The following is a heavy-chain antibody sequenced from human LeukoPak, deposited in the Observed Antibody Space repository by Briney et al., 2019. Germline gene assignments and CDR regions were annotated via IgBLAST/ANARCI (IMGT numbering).Heavy chain of an antibody. CDR3: AKDFNYDSTRGYYFDY. J-gene: IGHJ4*02. CDR2: ISWISGSI. V-gene: IGHV3-9*01. D-gene: IGHD3-22*01. Sequence: QTGGSLRLSCAASGFTFDDYAMHWVRQAPGKGLEWVSGISWISGSIGYADSVKGRFTISRDNAKNSLYLQMNSLRAEDTALYYCAKDFNYDSTRGYYFDYWGQGTLVTVSS. CDR1: GFTFDDYA.